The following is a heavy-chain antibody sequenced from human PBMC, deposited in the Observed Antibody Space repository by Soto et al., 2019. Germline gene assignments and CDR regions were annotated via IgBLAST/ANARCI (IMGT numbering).Heavy chain of an antibody. V-gene: IGHV5-51*01. CDR2: IYPGDSDT. J-gene: IGHJ5*02. Sequence: PGESLKISCKASGYSFTSYWIGWVRHVPGKGLEWMGIIYPGDSDTRYSPFFQGQVTISADKSITTAYLQWSSLKASDTAMYYCARQGSSSSISWFDPWGQGTLVTVSS. D-gene: IGHD6-6*01. CDR1: GYSFTSYW. CDR3: ARQGSSSSISWFDP.